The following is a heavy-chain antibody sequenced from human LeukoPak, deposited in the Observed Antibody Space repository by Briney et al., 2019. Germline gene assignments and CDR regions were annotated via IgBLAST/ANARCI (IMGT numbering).Heavy chain of an antibody. CDR2: IYNSGNT. CDR1: GGSISSGGYY. Sequence: SETLSLTCTVSGGSISSGGYYWSWIRQPPGKGLEWIGYIYNSGNTNYNPSLKSRVTISVDASKNQFSLKLSSVTAADTAVYYCARAGYGDYLGDYWGQGTLVTVSS. D-gene: IGHD4-17*01. CDR3: ARAGYGDYLGDY. V-gene: IGHV4-61*08. J-gene: IGHJ4*02.